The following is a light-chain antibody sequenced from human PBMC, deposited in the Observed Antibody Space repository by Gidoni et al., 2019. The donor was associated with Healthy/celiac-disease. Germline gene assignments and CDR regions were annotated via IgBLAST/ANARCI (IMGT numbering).Light chain of an antibody. CDR1: QSLVYSDGNTY. V-gene: IGKV2-30*01. Sequence: DVVMTQSPLSLPVTLGQPASISCRSSQSLVYSDGNTYLNWFPQRPGQSPRRLIYKVSNRDSGVPDRVSGSGSGTDFTLKISRVEAEDVGVYYCMQGTHWPPAFGQGTRLEIK. J-gene: IGKJ5*01. CDR2: KVS. CDR3: MQGTHWPPA.